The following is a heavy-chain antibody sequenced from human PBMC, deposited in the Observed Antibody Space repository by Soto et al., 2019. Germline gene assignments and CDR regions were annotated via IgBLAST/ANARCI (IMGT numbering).Heavy chain of an antibody. D-gene: IGHD5-12*01. CDR3: ARGQEGVVATH. CDR2: IKDGGYT. CDR1: GGSLSGYY. V-gene: IGHV4-34*01. Sequence: QVQLQQWGAGLLKPSETLSLNCAVNGGSLSGYYWSWIRQPPGKGLEWIGEIKDGGYTNYSPSLRSRATISSATSNNQFSLRLNSVTAADTGVYCARGQEGVVATHWDQGALVIVSS. J-gene: IGHJ4*02.